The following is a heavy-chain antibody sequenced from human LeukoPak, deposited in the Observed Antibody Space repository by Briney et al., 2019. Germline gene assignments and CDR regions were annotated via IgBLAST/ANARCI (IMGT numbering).Heavy chain of an antibody. CDR3: ARGNSGYYDSSGYLDP. Sequence: PSETLSLTCTVSGGSIGSYYWSWIRQPPGKGLEWIGYIYYSGSTNYNPSLKSRVTMSLDTSENQFSLKLSSVTAADTAVYYCARGNSGYYDSSGYLDPWGQGTLVTVSS. J-gene: IGHJ5*02. D-gene: IGHD3-22*01. CDR1: GGSIGSYY. V-gene: IGHV4-59*01. CDR2: IYYSGST.